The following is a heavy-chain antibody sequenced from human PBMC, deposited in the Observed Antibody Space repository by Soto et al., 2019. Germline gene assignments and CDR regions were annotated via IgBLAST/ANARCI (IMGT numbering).Heavy chain of an antibody. V-gene: IGHV1-69*02. CDR1: GGTFSSYT. J-gene: IGHJ6*02. CDR2: IIPILGIA. CDR3: AIAVAGTHGMDV. D-gene: IGHD6-19*01. Sequence: QVQLVQSGAEVKKPGSSVKVSCKASGGTFSSYTISWVRQAPGQGLEWMGSIIPILGIANYAQKFQGRVTITADKSTSTDYMELSSLRSEDTAVYYCAIAVAGTHGMDVWGQGTTGTVSS.